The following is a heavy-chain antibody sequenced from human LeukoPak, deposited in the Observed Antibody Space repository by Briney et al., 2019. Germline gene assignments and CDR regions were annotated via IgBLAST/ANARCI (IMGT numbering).Heavy chain of an antibody. Sequence: MASETLSLTCAVYGGSFSGYYWSWIRQPPGKGLEWIGEINHSGSTNYNPSLKSRVTISVDTSKNQFSLKLSSVTAADTAVYYCARGPDYYGSGSYSIFYYYYYMDVWGKGTTVTISS. CDR1: GGSFSGYY. V-gene: IGHV4-34*01. CDR2: INHSGST. J-gene: IGHJ6*03. D-gene: IGHD3-10*01. CDR3: ARGPDYYGSGSYSIFYYYYYMDV.